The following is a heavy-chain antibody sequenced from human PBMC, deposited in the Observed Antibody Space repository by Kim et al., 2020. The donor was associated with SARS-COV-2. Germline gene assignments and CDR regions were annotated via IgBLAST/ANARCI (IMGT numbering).Heavy chain of an antibody. CDR3: AKGSRQAPTYYFDY. J-gene: IGHJ4*02. Sequence: GGSLRLSCAASGFTFGDYAMHWVRQAPGKGLEWVSGISWNSGSIGYADSVKGRFTISRDNAKNSLYLQMNSLRAEDTALYYCAKGSRQAPTYYFDYWGQGTLVTVSS. V-gene: IGHV3-9*01. CDR2: ISWNSGSI. D-gene: IGHD1-26*01. CDR1: GFTFGDYA.